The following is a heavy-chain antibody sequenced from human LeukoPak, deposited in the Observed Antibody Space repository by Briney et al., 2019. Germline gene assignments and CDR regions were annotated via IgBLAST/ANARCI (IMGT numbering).Heavy chain of an antibody. CDR1: GFTFSNIW. V-gene: IGHV3-7*02. Sequence: PGGSLRLSCAASGFTFSNIWMSWVRQAPGKGLEWVANIEHDGSETNYVDSVKGRFTISRDNAKNSLHLQMNSLRVEDTAVYYCAKNGGPHGMDVWGQGTTVTVSS. D-gene: IGHD3-16*01. J-gene: IGHJ6*02. CDR2: IEHDGSET. CDR3: AKNGGPHGMDV.